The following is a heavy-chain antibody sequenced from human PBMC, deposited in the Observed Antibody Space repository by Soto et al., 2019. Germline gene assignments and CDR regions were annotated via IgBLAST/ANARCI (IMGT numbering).Heavy chain of an antibody. J-gene: IGHJ4*02. CDR3: ARVGPDSSGYHHILLDY. D-gene: IGHD3-22*01. V-gene: IGHV4-39*07. Sequence: SETLSLTCSVSGGSISSTGYSWGWIRQPPGKGLEWIGNVFYNGNTNYNPSLKSRVTISVDTSKNQFSLKLSSVTAADTAVYYCARVGPDSSGYHHILLDYWGQGTLVTVSS. CDR2: VFYNGNT. CDR1: GGSISSTGYS.